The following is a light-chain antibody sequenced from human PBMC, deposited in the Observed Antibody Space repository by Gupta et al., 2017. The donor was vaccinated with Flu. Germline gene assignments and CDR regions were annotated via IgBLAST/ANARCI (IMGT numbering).Light chain of an antibody. CDR1: QSLVYSDGNTS. V-gene: IGKV2-30*01. CDR2: QVS. CDR3: MQGTHWPPYS. Sequence: DVVMTQSPLSLPVTLGQPASTSCRSSQSLVYSDGNTSLNWFQQRPGQSPRRLIHQVSNRDSGVPDRCTGSGSGSDFTLKISRVEAEDVGVYYCMQGTHWPPYSFGQGTKLEIK. J-gene: IGKJ2*03.